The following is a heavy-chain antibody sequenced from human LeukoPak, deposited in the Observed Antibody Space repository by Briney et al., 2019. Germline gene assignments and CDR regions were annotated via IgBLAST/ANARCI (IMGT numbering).Heavy chain of an antibody. CDR2: ISSSGSTI. J-gene: IGHJ4*02. D-gene: IGHD2-15*01. CDR1: GFTFSSYE. Sequence: GGSLRLSCAASGFTFSSYEMNWVRQAPGKGLEWVSYISSSGSTIYYADSVKGRFTISRDNAKNTLYLQMNSLRAEDTAVYYCARRYCSGGSCYPLGYWGQGTLVTVSS. V-gene: IGHV3-48*03. CDR3: ARRYCSGGSCYPLGY.